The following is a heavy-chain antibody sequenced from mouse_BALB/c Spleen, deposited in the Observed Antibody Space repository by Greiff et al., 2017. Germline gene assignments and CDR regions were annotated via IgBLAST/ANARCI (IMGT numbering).Heavy chain of an antibody. CDR3: ARKGILRNYAMDY. CDR1: GFTFSSFG. V-gene: IGHV5-17*02. D-gene: IGHD1-1*01. Sequence: EVHLVESGGGLVQPGGSRKLSCAASGFTFSSFGMHWVRQAPEKGLEWVAYISSGSSTIYYADTVKGRFTISRDNPKNTLFLQMTSLRSEDTAMYYCARKGILRNYAMDYWGQGTSVTVSS. J-gene: IGHJ4*01. CDR2: ISSGSSTI.